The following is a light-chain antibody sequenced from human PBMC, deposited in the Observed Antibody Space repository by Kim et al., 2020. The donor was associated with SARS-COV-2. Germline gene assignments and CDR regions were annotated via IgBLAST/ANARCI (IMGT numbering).Light chain of an antibody. CDR1: SSNIGSNT. CDR2: SNN. J-gene: IGLJ3*02. CDR3: AVWDDSLSGWV. Sequence: ELTQPPSVSGTPGQRVTISCSGSSSNIGSNTVNWYEQVPGTAPKLLIYSNNQRPSGVPDRFSGSKSGTSASLAISGLQSEDEADYYCAVWDDSLSGWVFGGGTQLTVL. V-gene: IGLV1-44*01.